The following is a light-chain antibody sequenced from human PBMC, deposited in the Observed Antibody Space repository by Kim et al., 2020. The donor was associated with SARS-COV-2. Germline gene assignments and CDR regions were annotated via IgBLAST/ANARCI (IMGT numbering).Light chain of an antibody. CDR1: SPRSYY. CDR3: NSRDSSGNHLNV. Sequence: SSELTQDPAVSVALGQTVRITCQGDSPRSYYASWYQQKPGQAPVLVIYGKNNRPSGIPDRFSGSSSGNTASLTITGAQAEDEADYYCNSRDSSGNHLNVFGTGTKVTVL. V-gene: IGLV3-19*01. J-gene: IGLJ1*01. CDR2: GKN.